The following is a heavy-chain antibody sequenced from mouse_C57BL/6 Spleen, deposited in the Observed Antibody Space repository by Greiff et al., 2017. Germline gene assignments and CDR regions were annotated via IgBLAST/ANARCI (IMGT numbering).Heavy chain of an antibody. D-gene: IGHD1-2*01. Sequence: QVPLQQPGAELVKPGASVKLSCKASGYTFTSYWMHWVKQRPGQGLEWIGMIHPNSGSTNYNEKFKSKATLTVDKSSSTAYMQLSSLTAEDSAVYYCARKTTAADYWGQGTTLTVSS. J-gene: IGHJ2*01. CDR1: GYTFTSYW. CDR2: IHPNSGST. CDR3: ARKTTAADY. V-gene: IGHV1-64*01.